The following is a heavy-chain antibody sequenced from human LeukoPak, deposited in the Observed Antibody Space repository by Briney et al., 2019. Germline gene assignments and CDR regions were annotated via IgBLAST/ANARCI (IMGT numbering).Heavy chain of an antibody. V-gene: IGHV4-34*01. D-gene: IGHD2-2*01. Sequence: SETLSLTCAVYGGSFSGYYWSWIRQPPGKGLEWIGEINHSGSTNYNPSLKSRVTIPVDTSKNQFSLKLSSVTAADTAVYYCARLFLGYCSSTSCSPGFGYWGQGTLVTVSS. CDR1: GGSFSGYY. CDR2: INHSGST. J-gene: IGHJ4*02. CDR3: ARLFLGYCSSTSCSPGFGY.